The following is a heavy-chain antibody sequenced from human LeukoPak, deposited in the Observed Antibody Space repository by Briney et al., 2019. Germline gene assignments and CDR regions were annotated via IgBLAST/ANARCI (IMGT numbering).Heavy chain of an antibody. D-gene: IGHD3-3*01. CDR3: ARHRNDFHNRIDY. CDR1: GGSISSYY. V-gene: IGHV4-59*08. J-gene: IGHJ4*02. Sequence: PSETLSLTCTVSGGSISSYYWSWIRQPPGKGLEWIGCIYYSGSTNYNPSLKSRVTISVDTSKNQFSLKLSSVTAADTAVYYCARHRNDFHNRIDYWGQGTLVTVSS. CDR2: IYYSGST.